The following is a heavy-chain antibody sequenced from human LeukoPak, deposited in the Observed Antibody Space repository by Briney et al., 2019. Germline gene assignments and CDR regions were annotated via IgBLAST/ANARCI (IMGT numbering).Heavy chain of an antibody. V-gene: IGHV3-33*01. CDR3: AREVQDAFDI. J-gene: IGHJ3*02. CDR2: IWYDGSNE. CDR1: EFTFSSYG. Sequence: GGSLRLSCAASEFTFSSYGMHWVRQAPGKGLEWVALIWYDGSNEYYADSVKGRFAISRDNSENTLYLQMNSPRAEDTAVYYCAREVQDAFDIWGQGTMVIVSS.